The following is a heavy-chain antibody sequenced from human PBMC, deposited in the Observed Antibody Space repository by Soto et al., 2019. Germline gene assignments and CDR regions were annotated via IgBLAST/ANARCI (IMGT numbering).Heavy chain of an antibody. CDR1: GFTFCSYS. CDR2: ISGSGGST. CDR3: ARAVVNNVRGSYYYYGMDV. J-gene: IGHJ6*02. Sequence: GGSLRLSCAASGFTFCSYSMSWVRPAPGKGVGWVSAISGSGGSTYYADSVKGRFTISRDNAKNSLYLQMNSLRAEDTAVYYCARAVVNNVRGSYYYYGMDVWGQGTTVTVSS. D-gene: IGHD3-10*02. V-gene: IGHV3-23*01.